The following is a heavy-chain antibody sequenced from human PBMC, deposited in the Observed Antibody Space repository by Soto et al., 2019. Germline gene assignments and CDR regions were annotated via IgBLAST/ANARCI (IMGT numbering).Heavy chain of an antibody. V-gene: IGHV4-34*01. Sequence: PSETLSLTCAVYGGSFSGYYWSWIRQPPGKGLEWIGEINHSGSTNYNPSLKSRVTISVDTSKNQFSLKLSSVTAADTAVYYCARAAPRYXXGGSCYSGRXYWGQGTLVTVSS. CDR3: ARAAPRYXXGGSCYSGRXY. CDR1: GGSFSGYY. CDR2: INHSGST. J-gene: IGHJ4*02. D-gene: IGHD2-15*01.